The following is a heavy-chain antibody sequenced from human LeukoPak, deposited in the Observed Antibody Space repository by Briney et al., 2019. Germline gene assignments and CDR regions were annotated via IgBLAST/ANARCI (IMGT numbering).Heavy chain of an antibody. Sequence: ATVKVSCKVSGYTLTELSMHWVRQAPGKGLEWMGGFDPEDGETIYAQKFQGRVTMTEDTSTDTAYMELSSLRSEDTAVYYCATVITGAFRAVAGSASAPTLIW. CDR3: ATVITGAFRAVAGSASAPTLI. CDR1: GYTLTELS. D-gene: IGHD6-19*01. CDR2: FDPEDGET. V-gene: IGHV1-24*01. J-gene: IGHJ3*02.